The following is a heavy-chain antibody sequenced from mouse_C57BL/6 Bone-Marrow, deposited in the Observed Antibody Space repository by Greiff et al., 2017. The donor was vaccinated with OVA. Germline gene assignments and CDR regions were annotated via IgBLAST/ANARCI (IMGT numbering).Heavy chain of an antibody. CDR1: GYSFTGYY. Sequence: EVQLQQSGPELVKPGASVKISCKASGYSFTGYYMNWVKQSPEKSLEWIGEINPSTGGTTYNQKFKAKATLTVDKSSSTAYMQLKSLTSEDSAVYYCASLWAWFAYWGQGTLVTVSA. CDR2: INPSTGGT. CDR3: ASLWAWFAY. J-gene: IGHJ3*01. V-gene: IGHV1-42*01. D-gene: IGHD1-1*02.